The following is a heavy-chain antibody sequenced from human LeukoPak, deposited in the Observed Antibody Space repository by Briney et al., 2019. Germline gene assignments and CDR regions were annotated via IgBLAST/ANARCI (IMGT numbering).Heavy chain of an antibody. V-gene: IGHV1-46*01. CDR1: GYTFTSYY. CDR2: INPSGGST. CDR3: ARDGRGLGFYYYYMDV. Sequence: ASVKVSCKASGYTFTSYYMHWVRQAPGQGLEWMGIINPSGGSTSYAQKFQGRVTMTRDTSKNQFSLKLSSVTAADTAVYYCARDGRGLGFYYYYMDVWGKGTTVTVSS. J-gene: IGHJ6*03.